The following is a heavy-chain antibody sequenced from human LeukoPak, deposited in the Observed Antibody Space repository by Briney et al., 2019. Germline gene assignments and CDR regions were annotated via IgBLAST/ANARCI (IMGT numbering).Heavy chain of an antibody. CDR3: ARDRSPYNWNDRPNFDY. J-gene: IGHJ4*02. V-gene: IGHV1-8*01. CDR1: GYTFTSYD. CDR2: MNPNSGNT. Sequence: ASVKVSCKASGYTFTSYDINWVRQATGQGLEWVGWMNPNSGNTGYAQKFQGRVTMTRNTSISTAFMELRSLRSDDTAVYYCARDRSPYNWNDRPNFDYWGQGTLVTVSS. D-gene: IGHD1-1*01.